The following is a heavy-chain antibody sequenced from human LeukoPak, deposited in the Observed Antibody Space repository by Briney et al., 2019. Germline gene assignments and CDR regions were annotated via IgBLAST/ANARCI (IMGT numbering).Heavy chain of an antibody. V-gene: IGHV4-39*07. J-gene: IGHJ4*02. CDR1: GGSISSSSYY. D-gene: IGHD7-27*01. CDR3: ASELGIGDY. CDR2: IYYSGST. Sequence: SETLSLTCTVSGGSISSSSYYWGWIRQPPGKGLEWIGSIYYSGSTYYNPSLKSRVTISVDTSKNQFSLKLSSVTAADTAVYYCASELGIGDYWGQGTLVTVSS.